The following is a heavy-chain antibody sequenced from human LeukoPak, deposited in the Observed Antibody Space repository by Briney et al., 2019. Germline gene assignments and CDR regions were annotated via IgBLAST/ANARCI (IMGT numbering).Heavy chain of an antibody. CDR2: IYYSGST. CDR1: GGSISSGDYY. V-gene: IGHV4-30-4*01. D-gene: IGHD6-25*01. Sequence: PSQTLSLTCTVSGGSISSGDYYWSWIRQPPGKGLEWIGYIYYSGSTYYNPSLKSRVTISVDTSKNQFSLKLSSVTAADTAVYYCARLGRLPWQFDYWGQGTLVTVSS. CDR3: ARLGRLPWQFDY. J-gene: IGHJ4*02.